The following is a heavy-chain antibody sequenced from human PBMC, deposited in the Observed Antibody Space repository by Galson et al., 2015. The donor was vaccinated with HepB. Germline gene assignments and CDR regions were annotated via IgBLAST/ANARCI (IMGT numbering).Heavy chain of an antibody. V-gene: IGHV4-39*01. CDR1: GDSISSNTYY. Sequence: ETLSLTCTVSGDSISSNTYYWGWIRQPPGKALEWIGHVFYTGSTFYSPSLESRVTISVDTSKIQFSLSLSSVTAADTAVYYYARLLSLGWGLDSYDFDHWGQGSLVTVSS. J-gene: IGHJ4*02. CDR3: ARLLSLGWGLDSYDFDH. D-gene: IGHD3/OR15-3a*01. CDR2: VFYTGST.